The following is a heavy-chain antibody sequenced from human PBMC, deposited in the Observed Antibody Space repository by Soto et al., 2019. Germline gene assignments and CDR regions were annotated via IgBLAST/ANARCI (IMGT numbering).Heavy chain of an antibody. CDR2: IYYSGST. Sequence: QVQLQESGPGLVKPSETLSLTCTVSGGSISSCYWSWIRQPPGKGLEWIGYIYYSGSTNHNPSLKSRVTLSVDTSKNQFSLKLSSATAAHTAVYYCARRYDFWRGYLYYYYMDVWGKGTTVTVSS. V-gene: IGHV4-59*08. CDR3: ARRYDFWRGYLYYYYMDV. CDR1: GGSISSCY. J-gene: IGHJ6*03. D-gene: IGHD3-3*01.